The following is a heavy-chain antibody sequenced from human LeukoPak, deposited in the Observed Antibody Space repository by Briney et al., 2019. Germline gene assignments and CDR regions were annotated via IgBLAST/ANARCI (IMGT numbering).Heavy chain of an antibody. V-gene: IGHV3-7*04. CDR2: ISGDGSDN. D-gene: IGHD1-7*01. J-gene: IGHJ4*02. Sequence: GGSLRLSCAASGFTFSSYWMSWVRQAPGKGLEWVANISGDGSDNHYVDSVRGRFTIYRDNAKNSLYLQMNSLRAEDTAVYYCARDLGNYHADYWGQGTLVTVSS. CDR3: ARDLGNYHADY. CDR1: GFTFSSYW.